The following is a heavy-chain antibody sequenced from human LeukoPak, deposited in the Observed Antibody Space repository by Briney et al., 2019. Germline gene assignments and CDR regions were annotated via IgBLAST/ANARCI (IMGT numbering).Heavy chain of an antibody. Sequence: TSQTLSLTCTVSGGPISSGDYYWSWIRQPPGKALEWIGYIYYSGSSFYNPSLKSRLTISVDTSKNHFSLNLSSVTAADTAVYYCARRNDPYYFDYWGQGTLATVSS. V-gene: IGHV4-30-4*08. CDR3: ARRNDPYYFDY. CDR2: IYYSGSS. D-gene: IGHD3-16*01. J-gene: IGHJ4*02. CDR1: GGPISSGDYY.